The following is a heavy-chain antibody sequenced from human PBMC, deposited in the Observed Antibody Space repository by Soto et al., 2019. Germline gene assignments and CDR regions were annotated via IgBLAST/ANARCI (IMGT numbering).Heavy chain of an antibody. Sequence: EVQLLESGGGLVQPGGSLRLSCAASGFTFSSYAMNWVRQAPGQGLEWVSTVSDSGGSTYYADSVQGRFTISRDNSKNTLFLHMNSLGAEDTAIYYGARTIAGGVVAAFDFWGQGTLVTVSS. D-gene: IGHD1-26*01. CDR2: VSDSGGST. CDR1: GFTFSSYA. CDR3: ARTIAGGVVAAFDF. V-gene: IGHV3-23*01. J-gene: IGHJ4*02.